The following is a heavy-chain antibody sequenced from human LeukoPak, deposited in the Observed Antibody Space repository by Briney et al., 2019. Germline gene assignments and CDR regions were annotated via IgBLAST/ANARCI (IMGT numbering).Heavy chain of an antibody. CDR3: ARDLSFSSGSYLGWLDP. CDR1: GGSISNYY. D-gene: IGHD1-26*01. V-gene: IGHV4-4*07. Sequence: SETLSLTCTVSGGSISNYYWSWIRQPAGKGLEWVGRIYTSGNTNYNPSLRSQVTMSVDTSENQFSLKLTSVTAADTAVYYCARDLSFSSGSYLGWLDPWGQGTLVTVSS. J-gene: IGHJ5*02. CDR2: IYTSGNT.